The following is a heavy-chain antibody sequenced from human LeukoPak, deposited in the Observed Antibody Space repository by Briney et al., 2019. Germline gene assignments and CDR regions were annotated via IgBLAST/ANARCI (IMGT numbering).Heavy chain of an antibody. D-gene: IGHD6-13*01. V-gene: IGHV3-66*01. CDR1: GFTISSYG. J-gene: IGHJ5*02. Sequence: PGGSLRLSCAASGFTISSYGMHWVRQAPGKGLEWVSVIYSGGSTYYADSVKGRFTISRDNSKNTLYLQMNSLRAEDTAVYYCGREGDSSSWSHDGFDPWGQGTLVTVSS. CDR2: IYSGGST. CDR3: GREGDSSSWSHDGFDP.